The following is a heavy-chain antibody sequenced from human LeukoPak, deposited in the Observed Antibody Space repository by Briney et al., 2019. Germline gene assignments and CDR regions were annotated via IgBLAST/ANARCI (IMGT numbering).Heavy chain of an antibody. J-gene: IGHJ4*02. Sequence: PSQTLSLTCTVSGGSISSGSYYWSWIRQPAGKGLEWIGRIYASGSTNYNPSLKSRVTISVDTSKNQFSLKLSSVTAADTAVYYCARKYYDILTGTYYFDYWGQGTLVTVSS. V-gene: IGHV4-61*02. CDR1: GGSISSGSYY. CDR2: IYASGST. D-gene: IGHD3-9*01. CDR3: ARKYYDILTGTYYFDY.